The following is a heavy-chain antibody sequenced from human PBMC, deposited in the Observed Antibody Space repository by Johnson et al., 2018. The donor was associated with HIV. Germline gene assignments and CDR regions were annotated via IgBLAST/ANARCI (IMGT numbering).Heavy chain of an antibody. V-gene: IGHV3-53*01. D-gene: IGHD1-26*01. J-gene: IGHJ3*02. CDR3: VSREWELHAFDI. CDR2: IYSGGST. CDR1: GFTVSSNY. Sequence: VQLVESGGGLIQPGGSLRLSCAASGFTVSSNYMSWVRQAPGNGLAWVSVIYSGGSTYYADSVKGRFTISRDNSKNTLYLQMNSLRAEDTAVYYCVSREWELHAFDIWGQGTMVTVSS.